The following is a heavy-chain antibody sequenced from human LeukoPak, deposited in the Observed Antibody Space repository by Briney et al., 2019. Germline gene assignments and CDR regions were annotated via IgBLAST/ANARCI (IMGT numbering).Heavy chain of an antibody. CDR1: GFTFSSYA. J-gene: IGHJ4*02. D-gene: IGHD3-22*01. CDR3: AREIREYNYDSSGYYPDY. V-gene: IGHV3-30*04. Sequence: GSLRLSCAASGFTFSSYAMHWVRQAPGKGLEWVAVISYDGSNKYYADSEKGRFTISRDNSKNTLYLQMNSLRAEDTAVYYCAREIREYNYDSSGYYPDYWGQGTLVTVSS. CDR2: ISYDGSNK.